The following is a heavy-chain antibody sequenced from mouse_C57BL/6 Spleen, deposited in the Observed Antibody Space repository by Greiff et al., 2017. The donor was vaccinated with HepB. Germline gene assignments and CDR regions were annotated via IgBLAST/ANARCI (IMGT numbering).Heavy chain of an antibody. J-gene: IGHJ3*01. Sequence: EVKVEESGGGLVKPGGSLKLSCAASGFTFSDYGMHWVRQAPEKGLEWVAYISSGSSTIYYADTVKGRFTISRDNAKNTLFMQMTSRGSEDTSMYYCARTAQATVWFAYWGQGTLVTVSA. V-gene: IGHV5-17*01. D-gene: IGHD3-2*02. CDR3: ARTAQATVWFAY. CDR2: ISSGSSTI. CDR1: GFTFSDYG.